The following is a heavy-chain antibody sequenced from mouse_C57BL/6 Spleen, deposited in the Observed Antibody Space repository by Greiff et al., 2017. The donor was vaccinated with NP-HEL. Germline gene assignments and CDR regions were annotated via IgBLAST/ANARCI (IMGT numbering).Heavy chain of an antibody. V-gene: IGHV1-72*01. D-gene: IGHD1-1*01. CDR3: ARPSYYGSSYDFDY. Sequence: VQLQQPGAELVKPGASVKLSCKASGYTFTSYWMHWVKQRPGRGLEWIGRIDPNSGGTKYNEKFKSKATLTVDKPSSTAYMPLSSLTSEDSAVYCCARPSYYGSSYDFDYWGQGTTLTGSS. CDR1: GYTFTSYW. J-gene: IGHJ2*01. CDR2: IDPNSGGT.